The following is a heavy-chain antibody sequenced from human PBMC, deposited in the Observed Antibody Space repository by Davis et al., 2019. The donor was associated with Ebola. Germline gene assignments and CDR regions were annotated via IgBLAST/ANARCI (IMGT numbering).Heavy chain of an antibody. J-gene: IGHJ4*02. CDR3: ARVLVVRGVTIGGTFDY. D-gene: IGHD3-10*01. CDR1: GYRFTGYY. Sequence: ASVKVSCKASGYRFTGYYMHWVRQAPGQGLQWMGRITPNSGITLSAQKFQGRVTMTRDTSISTAYMELSRLRSDDTAVYYCARVLVVRGVTIGGTFDYWGQGTLVTVSS. CDR2: ITPNSGIT. V-gene: IGHV1-2*06.